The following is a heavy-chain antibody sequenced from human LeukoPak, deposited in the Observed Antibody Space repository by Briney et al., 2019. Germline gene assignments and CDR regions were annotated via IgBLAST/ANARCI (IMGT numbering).Heavy chain of an antibody. CDR3: ARAQGGSADY. J-gene: IGHJ4*02. Sequence: GGSLRLSCAASGFTFSSYGMHWVRQAPGKGLEWVAFIRYDGSNKYYADSVKGRFTISRDNSKNTLYLQMNSLRAEDTAVNYCARAQGGSADYWGQGTLVTVSS. CDR2: IRYDGSNK. CDR1: GFTFSSYG. D-gene: IGHD3-10*01. V-gene: IGHV3-30*02.